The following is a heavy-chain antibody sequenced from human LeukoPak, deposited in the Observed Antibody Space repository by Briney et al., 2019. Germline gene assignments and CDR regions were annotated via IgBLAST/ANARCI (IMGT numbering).Heavy chain of an antibody. J-gene: IGHJ4*02. CDR1: RFTFSNYW. Sequence: PGGSLRLSCAASRFTFSNYWMHWVRQAPGKGPVSVSRINPDGSSTSYADSVKGRFNIARHNAKNTVFLQMNTLRPEDTAVYYCTRRGLEPFDYWGQGTLVTVSS. V-gene: IGHV3-74*01. CDR2: INPDGSST. CDR3: TRRGLEPFDY.